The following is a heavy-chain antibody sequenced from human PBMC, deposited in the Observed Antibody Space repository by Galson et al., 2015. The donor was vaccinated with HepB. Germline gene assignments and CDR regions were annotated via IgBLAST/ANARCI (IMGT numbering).Heavy chain of an antibody. CDR1: GFTFSDNG. V-gene: IGHV3-33*01. CDR2: TRGDGSNK. J-gene: IGHJ4*02. Sequence: SLRLSCAASGFTFSDNGMHWVRQAPGKGLECVALTRGDGSNKYYADSVRCRFTISRDNSKNTVYLQMNSLKADDTAVYYCARASDDGLFDYWGQGTLVTVSS. D-gene: IGHD4-17*01. CDR3: ARASDDGLFDY.